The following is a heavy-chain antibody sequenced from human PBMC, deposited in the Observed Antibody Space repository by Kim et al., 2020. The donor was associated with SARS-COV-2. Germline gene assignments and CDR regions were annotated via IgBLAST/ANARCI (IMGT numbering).Heavy chain of an antibody. D-gene: IGHD6-13*01. CDR2: ISGSGGST. CDR3: AKDRRYLRKHSLYSSSRGVKSLDP. V-gene: IGHV3-23*01. Sequence: GGSLRLSCAASGFTFSSYAMSWVRQAPGKGLEWVSAISGSGGSTYYADSVKGRFTISRDNSKNTLYLQMNSLRAEDTAVYYCAKDRRYLRKHSLYSSSRGVKSLDPCGQGTLVTVSS. J-gene: IGHJ5*02. CDR1: GFTFSSYA.